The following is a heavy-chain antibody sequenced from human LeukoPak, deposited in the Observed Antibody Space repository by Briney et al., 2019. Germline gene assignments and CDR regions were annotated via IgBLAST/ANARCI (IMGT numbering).Heavy chain of an antibody. Sequence: SETLSLTCAVYGGSFSGYYWSWIRQPPGKGLEWIGEINHGGSTNYNPSPKSRVTISVDTSKNQFSLTLSSATAADTAVYYCARDDPYYFDYWGQGTLVTVSS. V-gene: IGHV4-34*01. J-gene: IGHJ4*02. CDR1: GGSFSGYY. CDR3: ARDDPYYFDY. D-gene: IGHD1-1*01. CDR2: INHGGST.